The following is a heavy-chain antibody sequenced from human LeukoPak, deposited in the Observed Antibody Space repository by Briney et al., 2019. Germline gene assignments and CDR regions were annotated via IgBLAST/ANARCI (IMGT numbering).Heavy chain of an antibody. CDR1: GFTFSSQW. Sequence: GGSLRLSCAASGFTFSSQWMGWVRQAPGKGLVWVSHIRSDASVTKYADFVKGRFTISRDNAKDTLYLQMNSLGADDTAVYYCGKSRGNTVITDWGQGILVTVSS. J-gene: IGHJ4*02. D-gene: IGHD3-10*01. CDR3: GKSRGNTVITD. CDR2: IRSDASVT. V-gene: IGHV3-74*03.